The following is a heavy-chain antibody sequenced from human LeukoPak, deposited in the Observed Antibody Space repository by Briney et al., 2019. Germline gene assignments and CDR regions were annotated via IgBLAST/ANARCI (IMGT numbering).Heavy chain of an antibody. J-gene: IGHJ4*02. D-gene: IGHD3-3*01. V-gene: IGHV1-24*01. CDR3: TTRNGDFLGCFVN. CDR2: FDPEEAKM. CDR1: GNSLSELS. Sequence: ASVTVSCKVSGNSLSELSIQWVRQAPGKGLECMGGFDPEEAKMVYAQNFQGRVTMTEDTSTQTAYMELSGLTSDDTAVYYCTTRNGDFLGCFVNWGPGTLGPGSS.